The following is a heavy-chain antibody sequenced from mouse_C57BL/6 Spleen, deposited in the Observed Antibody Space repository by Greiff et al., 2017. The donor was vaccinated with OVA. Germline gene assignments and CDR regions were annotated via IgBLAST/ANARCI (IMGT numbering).Heavy chain of an antibody. CDR2: ISNGGGST. V-gene: IGHV5-12*01. D-gene: IGHD1-1*01. J-gene: IGHJ4*01. CDR3: ARRHYGSSYYAMDY. CDR1: GFTFSDYY. Sequence: EVQRVESGGGLVQPGGSLKLSCAASGFTFSDYYMYWVRQTPEKRLEWVAYISNGGGSTYYPDTVKGRFTISRDNAKNTLYLQMSRLKSEDTAMYYCARRHYGSSYYAMDYWGQGTSVTVSS.